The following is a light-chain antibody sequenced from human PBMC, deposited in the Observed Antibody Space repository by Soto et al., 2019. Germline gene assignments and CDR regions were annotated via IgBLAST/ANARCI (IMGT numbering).Light chain of an antibody. CDR2: GAS. V-gene: IGKV3-20*01. CDR3: HQYATSDMDT. Sequence: ETVLTQSPGTLSLSPGERATLSCRASQSISSTHLAWYQQKSGQAPRLLIYGASSRATGIPDRFSGSGSRTDFTLTITRLEPEDFAVYYCHQYATSDMDTFGQGTRLEIK. CDR1: QSISSTH. J-gene: IGKJ5*01.